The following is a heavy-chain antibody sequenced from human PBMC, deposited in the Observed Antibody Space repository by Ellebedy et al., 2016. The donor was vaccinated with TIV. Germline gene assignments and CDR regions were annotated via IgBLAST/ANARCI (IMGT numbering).Heavy chain of an antibody. D-gene: IGHD3-10*01. J-gene: IGHJ4*02. CDR1: EFTFGLYW. CDR3: ATDVSRYYGSGNYERGFY. CDR2: IKEDGRDK. V-gene: IGHV3-7*03. Sequence: GGSLRLSCVASEFTFGLYWMTWVRQAPGKGLAWVASIKEDGRDKFYADSVKGRFTISRDNAKNAMYLQMNSLRVEDTALYYCATDVSRYYGSGNYERGFYWGPGTLVTVSS.